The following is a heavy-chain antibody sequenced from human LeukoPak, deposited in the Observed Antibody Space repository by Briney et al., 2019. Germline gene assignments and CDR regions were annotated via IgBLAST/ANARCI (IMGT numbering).Heavy chain of an antibody. Sequence: GGSLRLSCTVSGFTFADYALSWFRQAPGKGLEWVGLIGGKPYGGTTEYAASVKGRFSISREDSKNIAYLQMNSLKTEDTAVYFCTGDFGPQVGATDYWGQGTLVTVSS. V-gene: IGHV3-49*03. J-gene: IGHJ4*02. CDR3: TGDFGPQVGATDY. D-gene: IGHD1-26*01. CDR2: IGGKPYGGTT. CDR1: GFTFADYA.